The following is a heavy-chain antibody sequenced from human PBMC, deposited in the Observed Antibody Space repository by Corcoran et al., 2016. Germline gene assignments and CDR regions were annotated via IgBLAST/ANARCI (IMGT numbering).Heavy chain of an antibody. CDR1: GGSISSYY. J-gene: IGHJ5*02. CDR2: IYYSGST. CDR3: AGGIAAAGRWFDP. D-gene: IGHD6-13*01. V-gene: IGHV4-59*01. Sequence: QVQLQESGPGLVKPSETLSLTCTISGGSISSYYWSWIRQPPGKGLEWIGYIYYSGSTNYNPSLKSRVTISVDTSKNQFSLKVRSVTAADTAVYYCAGGIAAAGRWFDPWGLGTLVTVSS.